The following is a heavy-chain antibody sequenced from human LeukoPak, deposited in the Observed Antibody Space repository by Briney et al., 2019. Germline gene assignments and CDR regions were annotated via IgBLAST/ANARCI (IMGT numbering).Heavy chain of an antibody. V-gene: IGHV3-53*01. D-gene: IGHD1-26*01. Sequence: PGGSLRLSCAASGFSFSAYGMNWLRQSPGKGLEWVSVIYSGGSTYYADSVKGRFTISRDNSKNTLYLQMNSLRAEDTAVYYYAKADSGSYYSHFASWGQGTLVTVSS. CDR3: AKADSGSYYSHFAS. CDR2: IYSGGST. CDR1: GFSFSAYG. J-gene: IGHJ5*01.